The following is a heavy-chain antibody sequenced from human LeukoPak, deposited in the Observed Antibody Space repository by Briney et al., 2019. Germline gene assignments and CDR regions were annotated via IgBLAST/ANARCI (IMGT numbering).Heavy chain of an antibody. D-gene: IGHD6-6*01. CDR2: INHSGST. CDR1: GGSFSGYY. Sequence: SETLSLTCAVYGGSFSGYYWSWIRQPPGKGLEWIGEINHSGSTNYNPSLKSRVTISVDTSKNQFSLKLSSVTAADTAVYYCARGGVGIAARRCDYWGQGTLVTVSS. J-gene: IGHJ4*02. CDR3: ARGGVGIAARRCDY. V-gene: IGHV4-34*01.